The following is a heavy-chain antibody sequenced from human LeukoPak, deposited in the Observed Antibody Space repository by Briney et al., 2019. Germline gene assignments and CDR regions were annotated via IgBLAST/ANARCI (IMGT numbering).Heavy chain of an antibody. CDR3: ARPIVYDSSGYYPGAFDI. J-gene: IGHJ3*02. CDR1: GYSFINYW. V-gene: IGHV5-51*01. CDR2: IYPGDSDT. Sequence: GESLKISCKGSGYSFINYWIGWVRQMPGKGLECVGIIYPGDSDTRYSPSFQGQVTISADKSISTAYLQWSSLKASDTAMYYCARPIVYDSSGYYPGAFDIWGQGTMVTVSS. D-gene: IGHD3-22*01.